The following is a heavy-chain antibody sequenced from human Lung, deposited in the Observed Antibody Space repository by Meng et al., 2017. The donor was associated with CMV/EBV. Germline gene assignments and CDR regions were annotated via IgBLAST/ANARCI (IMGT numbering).Heavy chain of an antibody. V-gene: IGHV3-48*03. Sequence: GGSLRLXXAASGFTFSSYEMNWVRQAPGKGLEWVAYISTSGTTIYYADSVRGRFTISRDNAKNSLFLQMNSLRAEDTAVYYCARSSGWLTPGGYGMDVWGQGTTVXVSS. CDR1: GFTFSSYE. CDR2: ISTSGTTI. CDR3: ARSSGWLTPGGYGMDV. D-gene: IGHD2-15*01. J-gene: IGHJ6*02.